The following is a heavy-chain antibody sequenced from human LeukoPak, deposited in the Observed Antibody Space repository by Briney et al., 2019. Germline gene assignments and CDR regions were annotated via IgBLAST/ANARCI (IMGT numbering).Heavy chain of an antibody. V-gene: IGHV4-59*01. CDR3: ASLTTADAFDI. Sequence: SETLSLTCTVSGGSISSYYWSWVRQPPGKGLEWIGYIYDSGSTNYNPSLKSRVTISVDTSKNQFSLKLSSVTAADTAVFYCASLTTADAFDIWGQGTMVTVSS. J-gene: IGHJ3*02. D-gene: IGHD3-22*01. CDR1: GGSISSYY. CDR2: IYDSGST.